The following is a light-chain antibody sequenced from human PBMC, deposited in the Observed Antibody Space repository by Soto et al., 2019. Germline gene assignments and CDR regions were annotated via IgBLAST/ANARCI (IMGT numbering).Light chain of an antibody. V-gene: IGLV2-14*01. CDR3: SSYTTSSTYV. CDR1: SSDVGGYNY. J-gene: IGLJ1*01. CDR2: DVS. Sequence: QSALTQPASLSGSPGQSITISFTGTSSDVGGYNYVSWHQQHPGKVPKLMIHDVSYRSSGVYNRFSGSKSGNSASLTISGLQAEDEADYYCSSYTTSSTYVFGTGTKITVL.